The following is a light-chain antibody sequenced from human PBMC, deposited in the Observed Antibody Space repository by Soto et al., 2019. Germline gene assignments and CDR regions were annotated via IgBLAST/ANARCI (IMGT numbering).Light chain of an antibody. Sequence: IQLTQSPSSLSASVGDRVTITCRASQDIAIYLAWYQQKPGEAPKLLIYAASTLYGGVPSRFSGSGSGTEFTLTISSLQPDDFATYYCQQYNSYSLWTFGQGTKVDIK. CDR1: QDIAIY. J-gene: IGKJ1*01. V-gene: IGKV1-9*01. CDR3: QQYNSYSLWT. CDR2: AAS.